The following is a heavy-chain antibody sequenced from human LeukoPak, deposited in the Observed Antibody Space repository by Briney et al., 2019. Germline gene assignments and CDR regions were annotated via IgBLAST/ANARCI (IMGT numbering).Heavy chain of an antibody. V-gene: IGHV3-30*03. CDR2: ITYDGSDK. CDR1: GLTFSSYG. J-gene: IGHJ4*02. Sequence: GGSLRLSCAASGLTFSSYGMHWVRQAPGKGLEWVAVITYDGSDKYYADSVKGRFTISRDTSENTLYLQMNSLRAEDTAVYYCARAVISIFDNWGQGTLVTVSS. CDR3: ARAVISIFDN. D-gene: IGHD3-3*02.